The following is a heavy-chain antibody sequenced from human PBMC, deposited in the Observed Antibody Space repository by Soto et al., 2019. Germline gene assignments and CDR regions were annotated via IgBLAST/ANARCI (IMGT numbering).Heavy chain of an antibody. Sequence: PGGSLRLSCTASGLTFSSYAFHWVRQAPGKGLEWVSVISGDGGNKYFAESVRGRFLISRDNSKNTVYLQMNSLRHEDTAVYFCARRLTSTVSALGYWGQGTLVTVSS. V-gene: IGHV3-30-3*01. CDR2: ISGDGGNK. CDR3: ARRLTSTVSALGY. CDR1: GLTFSSYA. D-gene: IGHD6-19*01. J-gene: IGHJ4*02.